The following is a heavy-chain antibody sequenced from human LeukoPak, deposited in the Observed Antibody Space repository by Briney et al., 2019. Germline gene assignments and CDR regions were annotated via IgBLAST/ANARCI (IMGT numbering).Heavy chain of an antibody. J-gene: IGHJ5*02. CDR1: GFTFNNYA. CDR3: ATFCSGGDCYSFAP. CDR2: IIGSGGST. V-gene: IGHV3-23*01. Sequence: GGSLRLSCAASGFTFNNYAMTWVRQAPGKGLEWVSTIIGSGGSTDYADSVKGRFTISRDNSKDTLFLHMDSLRVEDTAVYYCATFCSGGDCYSFAPWGQGTLVTVSS. D-gene: IGHD2-15*01.